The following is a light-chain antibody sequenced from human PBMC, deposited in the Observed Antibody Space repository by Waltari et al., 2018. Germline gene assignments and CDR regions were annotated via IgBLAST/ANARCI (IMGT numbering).Light chain of an antibody. CDR3: SSRDSGAHRHV. CDR1: SLRSYY. J-gene: IGLJ1*01. V-gene: IGLV3-19*01. CDR2: GQN. Sequence: SSELTQDPAVSVALGQTVRITCQGDSLRSYYATWYQQKAGQAPILVINGQNNRPSGIPDRFSGSYSGRTASLTITGAQAEDEADYYCSSRDSGAHRHVFGTGTKVTVL.